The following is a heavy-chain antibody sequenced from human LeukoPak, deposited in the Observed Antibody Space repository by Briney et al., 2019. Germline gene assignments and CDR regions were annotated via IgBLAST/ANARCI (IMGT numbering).Heavy chain of an antibody. CDR1: GSTFSSYS. CDR3: ARELVEIAAAATDY. V-gene: IGHV3-21*01. J-gene: IGHJ4*02. D-gene: IGHD6-13*01. Sequence: GGSLRLSCAASGSTFSSYSMNWVRQAPGKGLEWVSSISSSSSYIYYADSVKGRFTISRDNAKNSLYLQMNSLRVEDTAVYYCARELVEIAAAATDYWGQGTLVTVSS. CDR2: ISSSSSYI.